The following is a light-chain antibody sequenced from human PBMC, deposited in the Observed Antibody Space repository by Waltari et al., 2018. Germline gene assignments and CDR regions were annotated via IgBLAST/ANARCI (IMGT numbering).Light chain of an antibody. V-gene: IGKV3-20*01. CDR2: GAS. CDR1: QSLTTRY. CDR3: QQYGSSILYT. Sequence: EVVLTQSPGTLSLSPGEKATLSCRASQSLTTRYLAWYQQKPGQPPKLLIYGASSRAAGSPDRCSGSGAGTEFSLTINRLEPDDSAVYYCQQYGSSILYTFGQGTKLEIK. J-gene: IGKJ2*01.